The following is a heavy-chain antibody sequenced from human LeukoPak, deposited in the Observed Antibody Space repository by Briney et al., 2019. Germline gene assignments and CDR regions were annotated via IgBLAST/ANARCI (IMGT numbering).Heavy chain of an antibody. D-gene: IGHD2-8*01. J-gene: IGHJ4*02. CDR2: IRSRRYGGTT. CDR1: GFTFADYA. V-gene: IGHV3-49*04. CDR3: SREINGMPDDS. Sequence: PGGSLRLSCTASGFTFADYAMSWVRQAPGKGLEWVGFIRSRRYGGTTEKAASVRGRFTISRDDSKSIAYLQMNSLKIEDTAIYYCSREINGMPDDSWGRGTLVIVSS.